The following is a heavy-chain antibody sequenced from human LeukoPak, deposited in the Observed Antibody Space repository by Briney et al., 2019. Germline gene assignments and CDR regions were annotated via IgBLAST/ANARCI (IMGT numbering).Heavy chain of an antibody. CDR2: VFYTGKT. Sequence: SETLSLTCTVSGGSVSTSDYYWGWIRQSPVKGLEWIGDVFYTGKTNYNPSLRGRATVSIDTSKNQFSLKLTYVTAADSAVYYCARVFDSWGQGTLVTVSS. CDR3: ARVFDS. J-gene: IGHJ4*02. V-gene: IGHV4-39*07. CDR1: GGSVSTSDYY.